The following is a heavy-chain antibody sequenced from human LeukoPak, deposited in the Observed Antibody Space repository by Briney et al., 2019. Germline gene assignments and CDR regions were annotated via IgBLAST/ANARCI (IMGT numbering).Heavy chain of an antibody. CDR1: GYSFTDYW. V-gene: IGHV5-51*01. CDR2: IYPGDSDT. CDR3: ARSYRYCSGGSCYELVY. J-gene: IGHJ4*02. D-gene: IGHD2-15*01. Sequence: GESLKISCKGSGYSFTDYWIGWVRQMPGKCLEWMGIIYPGDSDTRYSPSFQGQVTISADKSINTAYLQWHTLTASDTAMYYCARSYRYCSGGSCYELVYWGQGTLVTVSS.